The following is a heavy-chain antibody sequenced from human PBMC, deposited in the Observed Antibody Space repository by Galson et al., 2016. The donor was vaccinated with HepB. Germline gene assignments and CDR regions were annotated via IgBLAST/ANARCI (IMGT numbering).Heavy chain of an antibody. CDR1: GDSVTSNSAT. D-gene: IGHD3-9*01. J-gene: IGHJ4*02. CDR3: ARGGYDSIPV. CDR2: PYYRSNWHY. Sequence: AISGDSVTSNSATWNWIRQSPSRGLEWLGRPYYRSNWHYDYAVSVKGRITINPDTSKNQFSLQLNSVTPEDTALYYCARGGYDSIPVWGLGTLVTVSS. V-gene: IGHV6-1*01.